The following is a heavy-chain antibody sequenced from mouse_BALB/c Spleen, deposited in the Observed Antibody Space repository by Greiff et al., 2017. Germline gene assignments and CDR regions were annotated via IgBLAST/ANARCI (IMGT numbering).Heavy chain of an antibody. V-gene: IGHV3-2*02. Sequence: EVQRVESGPGLVKPSQSLSLTCTVTGYSITSDYAWNWIRQFPGNKLEWMGYISYSGSTSYNPSLKSRISITRDTSKNQFFLQLNSVTTEDTATYYCARSSYGNSYYYAMDYWGQGTSVTVSS. CDR2: ISYSGST. J-gene: IGHJ4*01. CDR3: ARSSYGNSYYYAMDY. D-gene: IGHD2-1*01. CDR1: GYSITSDYA.